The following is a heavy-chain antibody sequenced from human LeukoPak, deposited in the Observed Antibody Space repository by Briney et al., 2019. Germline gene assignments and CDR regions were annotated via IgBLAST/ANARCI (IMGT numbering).Heavy chain of an antibody. Sequence: KTSETLSLTCAVYGGSFSGYYWSWIREPPGKGLQWIGEINHSGSTNYNPSLKSRVTISVDTSKNQFSLKLSSVTAADTAVYYCARAHSVARRFLEWSFHGNWFDPWGQGTLVTVSS. V-gene: IGHV4-34*01. CDR3: ARAHSVARRFLEWSFHGNWFDP. CDR2: INHSGST. CDR1: GGSFSGYY. D-gene: IGHD3-3*01. J-gene: IGHJ5*02.